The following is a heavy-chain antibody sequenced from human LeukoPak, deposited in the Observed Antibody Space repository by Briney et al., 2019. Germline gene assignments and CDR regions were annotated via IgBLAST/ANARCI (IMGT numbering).Heavy chain of an antibody. Sequence: ASVKVSCKASGYTFTNYDINWVRLATGQGLEWMGWMNPNSGNTGYAQKFQGRVTMTRNTSVSTAYMDLSSLRYEDTAVYYCARGSSGDYSVSGSAWFDPWGQGTLVTVSS. V-gene: IGHV1-8*01. D-gene: IGHD3-10*01. CDR2: MNPNSGNT. CDR3: ARGSSGDYSVSGSAWFDP. J-gene: IGHJ5*02. CDR1: GYTFTNYD.